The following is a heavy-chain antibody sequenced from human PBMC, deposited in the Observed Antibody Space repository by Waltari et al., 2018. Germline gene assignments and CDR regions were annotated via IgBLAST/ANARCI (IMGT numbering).Heavy chain of an antibody. CDR3: ARSRLGYCSGGSCPFDY. CDR2: IYYSGST. V-gene: IGHV4-39*07. Sequence: QLQLQESGPGLVKPSETLSLTCTVSGGSISSSSYYWGWIRQPPGKGLEWIGSIYYSGSTYYNPSLKSRVTISVDTSKNQFSLKLSSVTAADTAVYYCARSRLGYCSGGSCPFDYWGQGTLVTVSS. J-gene: IGHJ4*02. CDR1: GGSISSSSYY. D-gene: IGHD2-15*01.